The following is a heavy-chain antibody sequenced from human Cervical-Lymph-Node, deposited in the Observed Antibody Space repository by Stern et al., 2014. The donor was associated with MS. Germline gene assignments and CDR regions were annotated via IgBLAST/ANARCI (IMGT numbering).Heavy chain of an antibody. CDR1: GFAFSSYS. CDR2: MDPTSSYI. V-gene: IGHV3-21*01. D-gene: IGHD6-25*01. Sequence: VQLVESGGGLVKPGGSLRLSCAASGFAFSSYSMNWVRQAPGKGLEWVSAMDPTSSYIFYADSVRGRFTISRENAKHYLYLQMNSLRADDTAVYYCARFLKSAANSCLDSWGQGTLVTVSS. CDR3: ARFLKSAANSCLDS. J-gene: IGHJ4*02.